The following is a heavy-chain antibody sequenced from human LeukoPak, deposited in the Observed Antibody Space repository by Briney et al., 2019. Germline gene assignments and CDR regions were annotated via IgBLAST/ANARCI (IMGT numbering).Heavy chain of an antibody. V-gene: IGHV3-66*01. J-gene: IGHJ3*02. D-gene: IGHD1-7*01. CDR3: ARKTIGAMGAFDI. CDR1: GFTVSSNY. CDR2: IYSGGST. Sequence: AGGSLRLSCAASGFTVSSNYMSWVRQAPVKGLEWVSVIYSGGSTYYADSVKGRFTISRDNSKNTLYLQMNSLRAEDTAVYYCARKTIGAMGAFDIWGQGTMVTVSS.